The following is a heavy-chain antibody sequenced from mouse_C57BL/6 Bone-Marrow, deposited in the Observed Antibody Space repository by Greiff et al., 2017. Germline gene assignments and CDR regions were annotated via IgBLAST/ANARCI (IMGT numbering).Heavy chain of an antibody. CDR2: IDPSDSYT. Sequence: QVQLQQPGAELVRPGTSVKLSCKASGYTFTSYWMHWVKQRPGQGLEWIGVIDPSDSYTNYNQKFKGKATLSVDTSSSTAYMQLSSLTSEDSAVYYCADAWFAYWGQGTLVTVSA. V-gene: IGHV1-59*01. CDR3: ADAWFAY. CDR1: GYTFTSYW. J-gene: IGHJ3*01.